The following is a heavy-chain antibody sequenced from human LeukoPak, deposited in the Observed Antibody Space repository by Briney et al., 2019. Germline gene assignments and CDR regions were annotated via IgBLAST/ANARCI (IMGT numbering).Heavy chain of an antibody. CDR2: ISGSGTST. D-gene: IGHD1-14*01. Sequence: PGGSLRLSCAASGFTFVNYGMSWVRQAPGKGLEWVAAISGSGTSTYYADSVKGRFTISRDNSKNTLYLQMNSLRAEDTAVYYCAKPARTDYADYWGQGTPVTVSS. V-gene: IGHV3-23*01. CDR3: AKPARTDYADY. J-gene: IGHJ4*02. CDR1: GFTFVNYG.